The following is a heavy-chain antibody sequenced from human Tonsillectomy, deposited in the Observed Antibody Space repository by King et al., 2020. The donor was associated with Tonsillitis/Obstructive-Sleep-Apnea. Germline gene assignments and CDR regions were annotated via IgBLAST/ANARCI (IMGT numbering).Heavy chain of an antibody. CDR1: GYTFTSYY. Sequence: QLVQSGAELKKPGASVTVSCKASGYTFTSYYIHWVRQAPGQGLEWMGIINASGGSPNYAQKFQGRVTMTRDTSTNTVYMDLSSLRSEDTAVYYCARVLGAGGFDYWGQGTLVTVSS. CDR2: INASGGSP. V-gene: IGHV1-46*01. CDR3: ARVLGAGGFDY. J-gene: IGHJ4*02. D-gene: IGHD3-16*01.